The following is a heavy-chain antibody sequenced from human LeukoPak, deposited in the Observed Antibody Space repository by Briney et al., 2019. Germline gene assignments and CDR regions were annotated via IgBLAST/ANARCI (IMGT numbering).Heavy chain of an antibody. CDR1: GGSISSYY. J-gene: IGHJ2*01. CDR2: ISYSGST. V-gene: IGHV4-59*01. Sequence: PSETLSLTCTVSGGSISSYYWSWIRQPPGKGLEWIGYISYSGSTNYNPSLKSRVTISVDTSKNQCSLNLSSVTAADTAVYYCARDYTAVAADWFFDLWGRGTLVTVSS. CDR3: ARDYTAVAADWFFDL. D-gene: IGHD6-19*01.